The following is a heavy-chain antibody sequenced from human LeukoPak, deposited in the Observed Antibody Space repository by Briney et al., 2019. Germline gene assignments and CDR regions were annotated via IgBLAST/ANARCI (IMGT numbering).Heavy chain of an antibody. Sequence: GGSLRLSCAASGFTFDDYGMSWVRQAPGKGLEWVSGINWNGGTTGYADSVKGRFTISRDNAENSLFLQMNSLRGEDTALYYCAREQQLSMSPGDFDIWGQGTMVTVSS. J-gene: IGHJ3*02. CDR2: INWNGGTT. D-gene: IGHD6-13*01. V-gene: IGHV3-20*04. CDR3: AREQQLSMSPGDFDI. CDR1: GFTFDDYG.